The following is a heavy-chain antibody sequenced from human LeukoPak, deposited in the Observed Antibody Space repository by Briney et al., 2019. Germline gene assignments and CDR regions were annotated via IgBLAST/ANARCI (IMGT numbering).Heavy chain of an antibody. Sequence: ASVKVSCKASGYTFTSYGISWVRQAPGQGLEWMGWISAYNGNTNYAQKLQGRVTMTTDTSTSTAYMELRSLRSDDTAVYYCARLKGVVAAIPRALGAFDIWGQGTMVTVSS. J-gene: IGHJ3*02. V-gene: IGHV1-18*01. CDR2: ISAYNGNT. CDR3: ARLKGVVAAIPRALGAFDI. CDR1: GYTFTSYG. D-gene: IGHD2-15*01.